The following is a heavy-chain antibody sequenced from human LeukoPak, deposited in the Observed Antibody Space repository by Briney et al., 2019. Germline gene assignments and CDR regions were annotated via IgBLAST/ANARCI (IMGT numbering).Heavy chain of an antibody. CDR3: ASHPGYCSGGSCYYYYFDY. D-gene: IGHD2-15*01. Sequence: SVKVSCKASGGTFSSYAISWVRQAPGQGLGWMGRIIPIFGTANYAQKFQGRVTITTDESTSTAYMELSSLRSEDTAVYYCASHPGYCSGGSCYYYYFDYWGQGTLVTVSS. CDR2: IIPIFGTA. V-gene: IGHV1-69*05. CDR1: GGTFSSYA. J-gene: IGHJ4*02.